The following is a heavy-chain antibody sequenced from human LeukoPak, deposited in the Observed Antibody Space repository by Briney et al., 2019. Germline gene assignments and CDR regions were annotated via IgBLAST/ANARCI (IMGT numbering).Heavy chain of an antibody. CDR1: GYTFTSYY. CDR2: INPSGGNT. D-gene: IGHD2-2*02. V-gene: IGHV1-46*01. CDR3: ARVGLGYCSSTSCYTDDY. Sequence: ASVKVSCKASGYTFTSYYMHWVRQAPGQGLEWMGIINPSGGNTSYAQKFQGRVTMTRDTSTSTVYMELSSLRSEDTAVYYCARVGLGYCSSTSCYTDDYWGQGTLVTVSS. J-gene: IGHJ4*02.